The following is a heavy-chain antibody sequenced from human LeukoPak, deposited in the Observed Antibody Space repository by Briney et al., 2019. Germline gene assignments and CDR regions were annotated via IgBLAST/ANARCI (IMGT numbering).Heavy chain of an antibody. D-gene: IGHD3-3*01. V-gene: IGHV3-7*01. CDR3: ARNDFWSGYQAYY. CDR2: INQDGSEK. CDR1: GFTFSNYW. Sequence: GSLRLSRAASGFTFSNYWMSWVRQAPGKGLEWVANINQDGSEKYYVDSVKGRFTISRDNAKNSLYLQMNSLRAEDTAVYYCARNDFWSGYQAYYWGQGALVTVSS. J-gene: IGHJ4*02.